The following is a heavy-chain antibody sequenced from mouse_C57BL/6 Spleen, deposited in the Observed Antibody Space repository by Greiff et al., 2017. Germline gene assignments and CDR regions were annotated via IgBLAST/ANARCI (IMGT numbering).Heavy chain of an antibody. V-gene: IGHV5-4*01. J-gene: IGHJ3*01. CDR1: GFTFSSYA. CDR2: ISDGGSYT. Sequence: EVKLMESGGGLVTPGGSLKLSCAASGFTFSSYAMSWVRPTPEKRLEWVATISDGGSYTYYPDNVKGRFTISRDNAKNNLYLQMSHLKSEDTAMYYCAREGDYDVHWLADWGQGTLVTVSA. D-gene: IGHD2-4*01. CDR3: AREGDYDVHWLAD.